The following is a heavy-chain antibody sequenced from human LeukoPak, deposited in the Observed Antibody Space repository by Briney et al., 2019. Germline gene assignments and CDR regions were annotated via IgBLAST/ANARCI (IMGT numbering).Heavy chain of an antibody. D-gene: IGHD6-13*01. CDR3: ARGTHSGCMDV. V-gene: IGHV3-53*01. Sequence: PGGPLRLSCAASGFTVSSNYMSWVRQAPGKGLEWVSVIYSGGSTYYADSVKGRFTISRDNSKNTLYIQMNSLRAGDTAVYYCARGTHSGCMDVWGQGTTVTVSS. CDR1: GFTVSSNY. CDR2: IYSGGST. J-gene: IGHJ6*02.